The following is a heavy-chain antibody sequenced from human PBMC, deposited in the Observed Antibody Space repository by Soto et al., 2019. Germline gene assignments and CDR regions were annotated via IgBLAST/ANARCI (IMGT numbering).Heavy chain of an antibody. Sequence: QLQLQESGPGLVKPSETLSLTCTVSGGSISSSSYYWGWIRQPRGKGLEWIGSIYYSGSTYYNPSLTREAAISGDTSKNQFSLKLSSVTAAYAAVYYCSSQRYFDLWGRGTLVTVSS. J-gene: IGHJ2*01. CDR1: GGSISSSSYY. CDR2: IYYSGST. CDR3: SSQRYFDL. V-gene: IGHV4-39*01.